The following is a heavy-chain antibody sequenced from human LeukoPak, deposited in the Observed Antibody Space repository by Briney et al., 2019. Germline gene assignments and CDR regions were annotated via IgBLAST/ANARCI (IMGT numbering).Heavy chain of an antibody. CDR2: IYSGGST. CDR1: GFTVSSNY. Sequence: PGGSLRLSCAASGFTVSSNYMSWVRQAPGKGLELVSVIYSGGSTYYADSVKGRFTISRDNSKNTLYLQMNSLRAEDPAVYYCAREGKPSSYYYGMDVWGQGTTVTVSS. J-gene: IGHJ6*02. V-gene: IGHV3-66*02. CDR3: AREGKPSSYYYGMDV.